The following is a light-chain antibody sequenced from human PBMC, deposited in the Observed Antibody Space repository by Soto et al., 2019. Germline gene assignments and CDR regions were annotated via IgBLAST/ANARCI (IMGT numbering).Light chain of an antibody. V-gene: IGKV3-20*01. CDR3: QQYGGSTRT. CDR1: QSVTTQ. J-gene: IGKJ1*01. CDR2: GAS. Sequence: EIVFAQAPDTLSLTPGERATLSCRASQSVTTQLAWYQQKPGQAPRLIIHGASSRATGVPDRITGSGSGTDFTLSISRLEPEDFAVYYCQQYGGSTRTFGQGTKVDIK.